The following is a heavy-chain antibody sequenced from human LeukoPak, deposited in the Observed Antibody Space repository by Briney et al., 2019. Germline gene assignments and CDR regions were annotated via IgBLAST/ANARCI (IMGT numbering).Heavy chain of an antibody. V-gene: IGHV4-38-2*01. CDR1: GYSISSGYY. Sequence: KPSETLSLTCAVSGYSISSGYYWGWIRQPPGKGLEWIGSIYHSGSTYYNPSLKSRVTISVDTSKNQFSLKLSSVTAADTAVYYCARQAPPSPWPGAYWFDYWGQGTLVTVSS. CDR2: IYHSGST. CDR3: ARQAPPSPWPGAYWFDY. D-gene: IGHD2-8*02. J-gene: IGHJ4*02.